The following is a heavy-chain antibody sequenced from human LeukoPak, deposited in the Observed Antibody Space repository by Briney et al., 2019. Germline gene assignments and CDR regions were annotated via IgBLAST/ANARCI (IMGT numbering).Heavy chain of an antibody. CDR2: VYSGGNT. CDR3: AREPPGGGFDY. D-gene: IGHD3-16*01. J-gene: IGHJ4*02. CDR1: GFTVSSDY. Sequence: GGSLRLSCTASGFTVSSDYMSRVRQAPGKGLEWVAVVYSGGNTYYADSVKGRFTISRDNFKNTLYLQMNGLRAEDTAVYYSAREPPGGGFDYWGQGTLVTVSP. V-gene: IGHV3-66*01.